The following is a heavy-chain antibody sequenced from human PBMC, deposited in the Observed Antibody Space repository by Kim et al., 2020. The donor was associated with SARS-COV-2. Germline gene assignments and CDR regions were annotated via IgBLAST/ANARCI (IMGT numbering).Heavy chain of an antibody. Sequence: ASVKVSCKASGYTFTSYYMHWVRQAPGQGLEWMGIINPSGGSTSYAQKFQGRVTMTRDTSTSTVYMELSSLRSEDKAVYYCARDPPPIAARYYYYGMDVWGQGTTVTVSS. CDR3: ARDPPPIAARYYYYGMDV. J-gene: IGHJ6*02. CDR2: INPSGGST. CDR1: GYTFTSYY. D-gene: IGHD6-6*01. V-gene: IGHV1-46*01.